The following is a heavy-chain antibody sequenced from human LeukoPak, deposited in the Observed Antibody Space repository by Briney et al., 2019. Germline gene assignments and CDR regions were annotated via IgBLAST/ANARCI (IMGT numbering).Heavy chain of an antibody. D-gene: IGHD2-2*01. V-gene: IGHV4-59*01. CDR1: GGSISSYY. CDR2: IYYSGST. Sequence: PSETLSLTCTVSGGSISSYYWSWIRQPPGKGLEWIGYIYYSGSTNYNPSLKSRVTISVDTSKNQFSLKLSSVTAAHTAVYYCAREYPSGYYFDSSVPGTLVTASS. J-gene: IGHJ4*02. CDR3: AREYPSGYYFDS.